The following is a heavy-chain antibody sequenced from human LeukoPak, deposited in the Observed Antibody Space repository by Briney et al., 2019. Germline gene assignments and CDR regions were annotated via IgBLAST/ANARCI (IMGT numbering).Heavy chain of an antibody. J-gene: IGHJ6*04. CDR1: GFTFSSYE. CDR2: ISSSGSTI. Sequence: GGSLRLSCAASGFTFSSYEMNWVRQAPGKGLEWVSYISSSGSTIYDAVSVKGRFTISRDNAKNSLYLQMNSLRAEDTAVYYCAELGITMIGGVWGNGTTVTISS. V-gene: IGHV3-48*03. CDR3: AELGITMIGGV. D-gene: IGHD3-10*02.